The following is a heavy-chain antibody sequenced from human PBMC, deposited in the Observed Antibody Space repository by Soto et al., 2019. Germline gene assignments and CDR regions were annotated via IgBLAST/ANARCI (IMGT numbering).Heavy chain of an antibody. CDR2: INWDDDK. V-gene: IGHV2-5*08. J-gene: IGHJ4*02. CDR1: GFSLSTLGTC. D-gene: IGHD6-13*01. CDR3: AHRSGMAAAAYFDY. Sequence: SGPTLVNPTQTLTLTCTFSGFSLSTLGTCVTWIRQPPGKALEWLALINWDDDKRYRPSLKSRLTITKDTSKNQVVLTMTNMDPVDTGTYYCAHRSGMAAAAYFDYWGQGTLVTSPQ.